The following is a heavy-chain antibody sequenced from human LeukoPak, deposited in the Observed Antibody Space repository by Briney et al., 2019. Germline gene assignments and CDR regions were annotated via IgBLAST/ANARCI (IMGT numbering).Heavy chain of an antibody. J-gene: IGHJ4*02. D-gene: IGHD1-26*01. CDR1: GYTFTRYG. CDR2: ISAYNGNA. Sequence: ASXXXSCKASGYTFTRYGISWVRQAPGQGLEWMGWISAYNGNANYAQKLQGRVTMTTDTSTSTAYMELRSLRSDDTAVYYCARVGGGAKDFDYWGQGTLVTVSS. V-gene: IGHV1-18*01. CDR3: ARVGGGAKDFDY.